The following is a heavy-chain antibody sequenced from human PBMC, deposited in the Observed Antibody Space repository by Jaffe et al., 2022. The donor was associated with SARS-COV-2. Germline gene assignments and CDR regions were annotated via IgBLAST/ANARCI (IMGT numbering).Heavy chain of an antibody. CDR3: ARDRGYSGEGHYYYGMDV. D-gene: IGHD5-12*01. Sequence: QVQLQESGPGLVKPSQTLSLTCTVSGGSISSGSYYWSWIRQPAGKGLEWIGRIYTSGSTNYNPSLKSRVTISVDTSKNQFSLKLSSVTAADTAVYYCARDRGYSGEGHYYYGMDVWGQGTTVTVSS. V-gene: IGHV4-61*02. CDR1: GGSISSGSYY. CDR2: IYTSGST. J-gene: IGHJ6*02.